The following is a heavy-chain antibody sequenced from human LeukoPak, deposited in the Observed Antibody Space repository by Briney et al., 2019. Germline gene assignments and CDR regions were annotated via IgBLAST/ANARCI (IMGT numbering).Heavy chain of an antibody. V-gene: IGHV3-21*01. J-gene: IGHJ4*02. CDR1: GFTFSSYS. CDR2: ISSSSSYI. D-gene: IGHD2-2*01. CDR3: ARDRSPNTSPWYFDY. Sequence: PGRSLRLSCAASGFTFSSYSMNWVRQAPGKGLEWVSSISSSSSYIYYADSVKGRFTISRDNAKNSLYLQMNSLRAEDTAVYYCARDRSPNTSPWYFDYWGQGTLVTVSS.